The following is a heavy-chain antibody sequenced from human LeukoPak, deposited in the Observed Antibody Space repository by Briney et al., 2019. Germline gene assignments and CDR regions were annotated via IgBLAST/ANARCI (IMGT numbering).Heavy chain of an antibody. J-gene: IGHJ3*02. CDR2: IIPILGIA. CDR3: ARVGISRWAFDI. CDR1: GGTFSSYA. V-gene: IGHV1-69*04. Sequence: SVKVSCKASGGTFSSYAISWVRQAPGQGLEWMGRIIPILGIANYAQKFQGRVTITADKSTSTGYMELSSLRSEDTAVYYCARVGISRWAFDIWGQGTMVTVSS. D-gene: IGHD3-3*01.